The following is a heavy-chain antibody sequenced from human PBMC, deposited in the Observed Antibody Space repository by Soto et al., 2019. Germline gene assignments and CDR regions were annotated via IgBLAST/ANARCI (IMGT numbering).Heavy chain of an antibody. CDR3: ASDRAVAGTLFDY. V-gene: IGHV1-18*01. D-gene: IGHD6-19*01. CDR1: GYTFTSYG. CDR2: ISSYNGNT. J-gene: IGHJ4*02. Sequence: ASVKVSCKASGYTFTSYGISWVRQAPGQGREWMGWISSYNGNTNYAQKLQGRVTMTTDTSTSTAYMELRSLRSDDTAVYYCASDRAVAGTLFDYWGQGTLVTVSS.